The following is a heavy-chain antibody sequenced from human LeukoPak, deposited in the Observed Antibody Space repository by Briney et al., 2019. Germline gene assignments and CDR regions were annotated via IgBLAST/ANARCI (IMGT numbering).Heavy chain of an antibody. J-gene: IGHJ4*02. Sequence: GGSLRLSCAASGFTFSSYAMSWVRQAPGKGLEWVSAISWSGGSTYYAASVEGRFTISRDNSKNTLYLQMNSLRAEDTAVYYCAKDGSFYGSGLYWGQGTLVTVSS. CDR3: AKDGSFYGSGLY. D-gene: IGHD3-10*01. V-gene: IGHV3-23*01. CDR2: ISWSGGST. CDR1: GFTFSSYA.